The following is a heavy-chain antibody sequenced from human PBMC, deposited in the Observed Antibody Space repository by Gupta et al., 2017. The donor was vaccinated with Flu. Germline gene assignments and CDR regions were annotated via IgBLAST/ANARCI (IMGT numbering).Heavy chain of an antibody. J-gene: IGHJ4*02. D-gene: IGHD3-22*01. CDR3: ASYDSSGYYY. Sequence: QVQLQESGPGLVKPSQTLSLTCTVSGGSISSGSYYWSWIRQPAGKGLEWIGRISTSGSTNYNPSLKSRVTISVDTSKNQFSLKLSSVTAADTAVYYCASYDSSGYYYWGQGTLVTVSS. CDR1: GGSISSGSYY. V-gene: IGHV4-61*02. CDR2: ISTSGST.